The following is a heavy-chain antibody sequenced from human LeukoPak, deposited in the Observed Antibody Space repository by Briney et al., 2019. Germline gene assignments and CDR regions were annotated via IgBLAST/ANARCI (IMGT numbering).Heavy chain of an antibody. D-gene: IGHD4-17*01. CDR1: GGSFSGYY. CDR2: INHSGST. CDR3: ARGVGYGETFDY. Sequence: PSETLSLTCAVYGGSFSGYYWSWIRQPPGKGLEWIGEINHSGSTNYNPSLKSRVTISVDTSKNQFSLKLSSVTAADTAVYYCARGVGYGETFDYWGQGTLVTVSS. V-gene: IGHV4-34*01. J-gene: IGHJ4*02.